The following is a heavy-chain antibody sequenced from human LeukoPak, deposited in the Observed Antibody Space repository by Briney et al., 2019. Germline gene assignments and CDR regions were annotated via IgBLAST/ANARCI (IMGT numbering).Heavy chain of an antibody. CDR3: VRDDWRGLGNRNDVANFDY. CDR1: GYTFNTYG. CDR2: TSVSRGDT. Sequence: ASVKVSCKASGYTFNTYGMSWVRQAPGQGLEWMAWTSVSRGDTQYAQKFQGRVTMTTDTSTSTAYLELRSLRSDDTAVYYCVRDDWRGLGNRNDVANFDYWGQGTLVTVSS. V-gene: IGHV1-18*01. J-gene: IGHJ4*02. D-gene: IGHD1-1*01.